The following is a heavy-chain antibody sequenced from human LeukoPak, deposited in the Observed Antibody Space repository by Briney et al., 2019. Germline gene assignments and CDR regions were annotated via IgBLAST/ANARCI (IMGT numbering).Heavy chain of an antibody. Sequence: SETLSLTCTVAGGSISSYYWSWVRQPPGKGLEWIGYIHYSGNTNYNPSLKSRVTISADTSKNQFSLKLSSVTAADTAVYYCARAFWGSGIDYWGQGTLVTVSS. V-gene: IGHV4-59*01. CDR2: IHYSGNT. J-gene: IGHJ4*02. CDR3: ARAFWGSGIDY. CDR1: GGSISSYY. D-gene: IGHD3-16*01.